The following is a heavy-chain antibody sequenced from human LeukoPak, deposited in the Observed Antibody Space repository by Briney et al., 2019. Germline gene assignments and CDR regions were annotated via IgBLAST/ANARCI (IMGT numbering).Heavy chain of an antibody. D-gene: IGHD3-22*01. CDR1: GFTFDDYG. V-gene: IGHV3-20*04. J-gene: IGHJ6*03. CDR3: AREAYYDSSGYPNGRVGYYYYYYMDV. CDR2: INWNGGST. Sequence: GGSLRLSCAASGFTFDDYGMSWVRQAPGKGLEWVSGINWNGGSTGYADSVKGRFTISRDNAKNSLYLQMNSLRAEDTAVYYCAREAYYDSSGYPNGRVGYYYYYYMDVWGKGTTVTVSS.